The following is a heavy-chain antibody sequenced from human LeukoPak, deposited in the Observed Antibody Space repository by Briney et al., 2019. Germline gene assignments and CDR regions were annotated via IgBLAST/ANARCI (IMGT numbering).Heavy chain of an antibody. CDR3: ARETHGWGLYYYYYYMDV. Sequence: GGSLRLSCAASGFTFSDYYMSWIRQAPGRGLEWVAVISYDGSNKYYADSVKGRFTISRDNSKNTLYLQMNSLRAEDTAVYYCARETHGWGLYYYYYYMDVWGKGTTVTVSS. V-gene: IGHV3-30-3*01. J-gene: IGHJ6*03. D-gene: IGHD3-16*01. CDR1: GFTFSDYY. CDR2: ISYDGSNK.